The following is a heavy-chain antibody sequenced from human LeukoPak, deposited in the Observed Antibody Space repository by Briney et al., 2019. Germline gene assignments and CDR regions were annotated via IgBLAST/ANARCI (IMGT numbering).Heavy chain of an antibody. J-gene: IGHJ4*02. Sequence: PSETLSLTCAVYGGSFSGYYWSWIRQPPGKGLEWIGEINHSGSTNYNPSLKSRVTISVDTSKNQFSLELSSVTAADTAVYYCARRQWLRFPDFDYWGQGTLVTVSS. CDR3: ARRQWLRFPDFDY. D-gene: IGHD5-12*01. CDR1: GGSFSGYY. CDR2: INHSGST. V-gene: IGHV4-34*01.